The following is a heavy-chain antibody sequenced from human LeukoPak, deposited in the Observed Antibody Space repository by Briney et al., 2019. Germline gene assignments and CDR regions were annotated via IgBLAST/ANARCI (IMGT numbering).Heavy chain of an antibody. D-gene: IGHD6-19*01. CDR3: AKDSSGWSKDC. CDR1: GFTFSSYA. J-gene: IGHJ4*02. V-gene: IGHV3-23*01. Sequence: GGSLRLSCAGSGFTFSSYALTWVRQAPGKGLEWVSAISGSGGSTYYADSVKGRFTISRDNSKNTLYLQMNSLRVDDTAVYYCAKDSSGWSKDCWGQGTLVTVSS. CDR2: ISGSGGST.